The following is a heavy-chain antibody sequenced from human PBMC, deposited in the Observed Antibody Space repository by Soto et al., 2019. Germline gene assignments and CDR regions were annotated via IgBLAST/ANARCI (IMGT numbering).Heavy chain of an antibody. Sequence: GGSLRLSCAASGFTFSSYSMNWVRQAPGKGLEWVSYISSRSSTIYYADSVKGRFTISRDNAKNSLYLQMNSLRAEDTAVYYCASTSSWYGEYYFDYWGQGTLVTVSS. CDR2: ISSRSSTI. V-gene: IGHV3-48*01. D-gene: IGHD6-13*01. CDR1: GFTFSSYS. J-gene: IGHJ4*02. CDR3: ASTSSWYGEYYFDY.